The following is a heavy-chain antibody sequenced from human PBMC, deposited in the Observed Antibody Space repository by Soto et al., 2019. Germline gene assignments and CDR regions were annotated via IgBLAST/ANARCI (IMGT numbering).Heavy chain of an antibody. D-gene: IGHD3-10*01. J-gene: IGHJ4*02. CDR1: GFTFNNYA. V-gene: IGHV3-23*01. CDR3: AKGRGGSGSLTPRVDF. Sequence: EVQLLESGGGLVQPGGSPRLSCAASGFTFNNYAMTWVSQAPGKGLEWVSAISGGGDTTSYADSVKGRFTVSRDGSKNTLYLQMSSLRAEDTALYYCAKGRGGSGSLTPRVDFWGQGTLVTVSS. CDR2: ISGGGDTT.